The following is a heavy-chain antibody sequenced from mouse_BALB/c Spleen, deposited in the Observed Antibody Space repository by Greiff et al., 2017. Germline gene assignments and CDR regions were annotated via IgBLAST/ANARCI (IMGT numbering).Heavy chain of an antibody. V-gene: IGHV5-4*02. CDR1: GFTFSDYY. CDR3: ARDRVYYDRAMDY. CDR2: ISDGGSYT. J-gene: IGHJ4*01. D-gene: IGHD2-4*01. Sequence: EVQLVESGGGLVKPGGSLKLSCAASGFTFSDYYMYWVRQTPEKRLEWVATISDGGSYTYYPDSVKGRFTISRDNAKNNLYLQMSSLKSEDTAMYYCARDRVYYDRAMDYWGQGTSVTVSS.